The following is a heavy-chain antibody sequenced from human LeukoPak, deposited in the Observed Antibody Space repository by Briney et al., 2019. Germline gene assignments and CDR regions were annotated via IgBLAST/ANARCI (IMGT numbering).Heavy chain of an antibody. D-gene: IGHD6-19*01. Sequence: GGSLRISCAASGFTFSSYWMSWVRQAPGKGLERVANIKQDGSEKYYVDSVKGRFTISRDNAKNSLYLQMNSLRAEDTAVYYCARDSAVAGYYYGMDVWGQGTTVTVSS. CDR2: IKQDGSEK. CDR1: GFTFSSYW. J-gene: IGHJ6*02. CDR3: ARDSAVAGYYYGMDV. V-gene: IGHV3-7*01.